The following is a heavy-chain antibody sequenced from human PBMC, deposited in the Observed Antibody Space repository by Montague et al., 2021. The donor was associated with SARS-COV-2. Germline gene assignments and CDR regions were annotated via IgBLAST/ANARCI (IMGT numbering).Heavy chain of an antibody. D-gene: IGHD2-2*01. V-gene: IGHV4-39*01. J-gene: IGHJ4*02. CDR1: GGSISGPDYY. CDR3: ARQLPSYCSTNKCYPYYFDV. Sequence: SETLSLTCTVSGGSISGPDYYWGWLHPSPGKGLECVVSISYAGRTYYNPSLRSRVSFSMDTSKNHFSLSLNSVTAADTAVYSCARQLPSYCSTNKCYPYYFDVWGQGALVTVSS. CDR2: ISYAGRT.